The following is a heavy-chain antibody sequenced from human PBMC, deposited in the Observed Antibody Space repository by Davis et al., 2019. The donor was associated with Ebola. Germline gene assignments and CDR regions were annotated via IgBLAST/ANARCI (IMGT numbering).Heavy chain of an antibody. CDR2: ISSDSSYI. CDR3: ARDLKAYDFWGGYYSYFDF. Sequence: PGGSLRLSCAVSGFTFSTYSMNWVRQAPGKGLEWVSSISSDSSYIYYADSLKGQFTIARDNAKNSLYLQMNSLRDEDTAVYYCARDLKAYDFWGGYYSYFDFWGQGTLVTVSS. CDR1: GFTFSTYS. D-gene: IGHD3-3*01. V-gene: IGHV3-21*01. J-gene: IGHJ4*02.